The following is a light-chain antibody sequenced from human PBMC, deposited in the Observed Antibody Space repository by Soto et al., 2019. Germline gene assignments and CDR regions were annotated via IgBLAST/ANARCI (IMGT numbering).Light chain of an antibody. CDR2: EVT. CDR1: SSDVGGYNY. CDR3: SSYTSSSTLYV. J-gene: IGLJ1*01. V-gene: IGLV2-14*01. Sequence: QSALTQPASVSESPGQSITISCTGTSSDVGGYNYVCWYKQHPGKAPQLMIYEVTNRPSGVSDRFSGSKSGNTASLTISGLQAEDEADYYCSSYTSSSTLYVFGTGTKLTVL.